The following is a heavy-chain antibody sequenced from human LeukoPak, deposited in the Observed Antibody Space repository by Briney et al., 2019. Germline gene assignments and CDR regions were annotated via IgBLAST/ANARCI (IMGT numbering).Heavy chain of an antibody. Sequence: GGSLRLSCAASGFTFSSYAMSWVRQAPGKGVEWVASINHNGNVNYYVDSVKGRFTISRDNAKNSLYLQMSNLRAEDTAVYFCARGGGLDVWGQGATVTVSS. CDR1: GFTFSSYA. J-gene: IGHJ6*02. CDR3: ARGGGLDV. V-gene: IGHV3-7*03. D-gene: IGHD3-16*01. CDR2: INHNGNVN.